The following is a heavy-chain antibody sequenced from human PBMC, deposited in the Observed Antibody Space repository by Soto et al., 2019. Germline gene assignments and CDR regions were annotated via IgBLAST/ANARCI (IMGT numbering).Heavy chain of an antibody. Sequence: GSLRLSCAASGXTFSNYVMHWVRQVPGEGLVWVSRMGGDGKTISSADSVKGRFTISRDNAKKTLYLQMNRLRVEYTAVYYCARTYVPGIAGFDPWGQGTLAPVSS. J-gene: IGHJ5*02. CDR3: ARTYVPGIAGFDP. V-gene: IGHV3-74*01. D-gene: IGHD1-1*01. CDR2: MGGDGKTI. CDR1: GXTFSNYV.